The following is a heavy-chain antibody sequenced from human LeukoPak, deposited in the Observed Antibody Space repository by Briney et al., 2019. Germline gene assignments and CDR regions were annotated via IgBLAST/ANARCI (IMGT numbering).Heavy chain of an antibody. CDR3: AKEGGGFLASAGAFDI. D-gene: IGHD2/OR15-2a*01. CDR2: ISGSGGSS. CDR1: GFTFSSYA. Sequence: PGGSLRLFCAASGFTFSSYAMSWVRQAPGKGLEWVSAISGSGGSSYYADSVKGRFTISRDNSKNTLYLQMNSLRAEDTAVYYCAKEGGGFLASAGAFDIWGQGTMVTVSS. V-gene: IGHV3-23*01. J-gene: IGHJ3*02.